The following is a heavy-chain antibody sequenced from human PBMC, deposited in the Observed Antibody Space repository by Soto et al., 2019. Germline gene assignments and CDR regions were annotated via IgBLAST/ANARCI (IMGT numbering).Heavy chain of an antibody. CDR1: GFTFSSYA. CDR3: ARDKEDDVLRFLEWFPTNWFDP. D-gene: IGHD3-3*01. V-gene: IGHV3-23*01. CDR2: ISGSGGST. Sequence: GGSLRLSCAASGFTFSSYAMSWVRQAPGKGLEWVSAISGSGGSTYYADSVKGLFTISRDNSKNTLYLQMNSLRAEDTAVYYCARDKEDDVLRFLEWFPTNWFDPWGQGTLVTVS. J-gene: IGHJ5*02.